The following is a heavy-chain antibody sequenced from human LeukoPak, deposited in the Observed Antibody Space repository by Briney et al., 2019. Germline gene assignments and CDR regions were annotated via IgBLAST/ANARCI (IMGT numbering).Heavy chain of an antibody. CDR2: FDPEDGET. CDR1: GYTLTELS. CDR3: ARGSRPALSKITISPDAFDI. D-gene: IGHD3-3*01. J-gene: IGHJ3*02. Sequence: ASVKVYCKVSGYTLTELSMHWVRQAPGKGLEWMGGFDPEDGETIYAQKFQGRVTMTEDTSTDTAYMELSSLRSEDTAVYYCARGSRPALSKITISPDAFDIWGQGTMVTVSS. V-gene: IGHV1-24*01.